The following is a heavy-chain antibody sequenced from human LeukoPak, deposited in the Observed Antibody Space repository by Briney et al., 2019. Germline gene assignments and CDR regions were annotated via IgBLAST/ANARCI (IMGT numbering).Heavy chain of an antibody. CDR2: IEQDGSDT. Sequence: AETLSLSCAAYGFPFSAYWLSWVRQPPGKGLEWLASIEQDGSDTHYVDSLKGRFNISRDNTKNSLYLQMNSLSAEDTAIYYCARASSSKNVQNVDVWGQGTTVTVSS. D-gene: IGHD4-11*01. V-gene: IGHV3-7*01. J-gene: IGHJ6*02. CDR1: GFPFSAYW. CDR3: ARASSSKNVQNVDV.